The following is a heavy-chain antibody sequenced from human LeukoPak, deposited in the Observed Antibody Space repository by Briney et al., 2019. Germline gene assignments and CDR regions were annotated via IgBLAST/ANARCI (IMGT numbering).Heavy chain of an antibody. V-gene: IGHV3-11*01. CDR3: ARESRLRFLEWFNSFDY. Sequence: GGSLRLSGAASGFTFSDYYMSWIRQAPGKGLEWVSYISSSGSTIYYADSVKGRFTISRDNAKNSLYLQMNSLRAEDTAVYYCARESRLRFLEWFNSFDYWGQGTLVTVSS. D-gene: IGHD3-3*01. J-gene: IGHJ4*02. CDR2: ISSSGSTI. CDR1: GFTFSDYY.